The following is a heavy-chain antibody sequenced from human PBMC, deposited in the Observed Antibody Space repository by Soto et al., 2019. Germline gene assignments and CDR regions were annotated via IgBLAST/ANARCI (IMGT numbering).Heavy chain of an antibody. CDR1: GGTFSSYS. Sequence: QVQLVQSGAEVKKPGSSVKVSCKASGGTFSSYSISWVRQAPGQGLEWMGGIIPIFGTANYAQKFQGRVTITADESTSTAYMELSSMRSEDTAVYYCAIEYSSSPPYYPIGYWGQGTLVTVSS. V-gene: IGHV1-69*01. CDR2: IIPIFGTA. J-gene: IGHJ4*02. CDR3: AIEYSSSPPYYPIGY. D-gene: IGHD6-6*01.